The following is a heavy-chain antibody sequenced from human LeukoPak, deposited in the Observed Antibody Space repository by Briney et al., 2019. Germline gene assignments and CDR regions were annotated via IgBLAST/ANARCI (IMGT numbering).Heavy chain of an antibody. Sequence: SETLSLTCTVSGGSISTYYWSWIRQSPGKGLEWIGYIYDSGGTNYSPSLKSRVTISVDTSKNQFSLRLNSVTAADTAVYYCARGPMVRGVHYFDYWGQGTLVTVSS. CDR2: IYDSGGT. V-gene: IGHV4-59*01. CDR3: ARGPMVRGVHYFDY. CDR1: GGSISTYY. D-gene: IGHD3-10*01. J-gene: IGHJ4*02.